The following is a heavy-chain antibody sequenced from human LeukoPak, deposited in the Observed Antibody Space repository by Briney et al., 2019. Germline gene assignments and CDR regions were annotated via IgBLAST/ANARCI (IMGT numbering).Heavy chain of an antibody. CDR2: ISGSGGST. Sequence: GGSLRLSCAASGFTFSSYAMSWVRQAPGKGLEWVSGISGSGGSTYYADSVKGRFTISRDNSKNTLYLQMNSLRAEDTAVYYCATGIWFGLPGDYWGQGTLVTVSS. D-gene: IGHD3-10*01. J-gene: IGHJ4*02. CDR1: GFTFSSYA. V-gene: IGHV3-23*01. CDR3: ATGIWFGLPGDY.